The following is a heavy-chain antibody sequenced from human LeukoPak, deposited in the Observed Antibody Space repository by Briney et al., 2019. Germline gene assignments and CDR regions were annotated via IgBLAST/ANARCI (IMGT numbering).Heavy chain of an antibody. V-gene: IGHV1-18*03. D-gene: IGHD6-13*01. Sequence: GASVKVSCKASGYTSTSYGISWVRQAPGQGLEWMGWISAYNGNTNYAQKLQGRVTMTTDTSTSTAYMELRSLRSDDMAVYYCARESRIAAAGTLDYWGQGTLVTVSS. J-gene: IGHJ4*02. CDR3: ARESRIAAAGTLDY. CDR2: ISAYNGNT. CDR1: GYTSTSYG.